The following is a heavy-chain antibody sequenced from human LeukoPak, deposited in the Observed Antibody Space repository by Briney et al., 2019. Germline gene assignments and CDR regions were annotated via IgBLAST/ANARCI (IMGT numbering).Heavy chain of an antibody. Sequence: SGGSLRLSCAASGFTFSSYEMNWVRQAPGKGLEWVSYNSSSGSTIYYADSVKGRFTISRDNAKDSLYLQMNSLRAEDTAVYYCARDPSVSYYGSGSYLDYWGQGTLVTVSS. V-gene: IGHV3-48*03. D-gene: IGHD3-10*01. CDR2: NSSSGSTI. CDR3: ARDPSVSYYGSGSYLDY. CDR1: GFTFSSYE. J-gene: IGHJ4*02.